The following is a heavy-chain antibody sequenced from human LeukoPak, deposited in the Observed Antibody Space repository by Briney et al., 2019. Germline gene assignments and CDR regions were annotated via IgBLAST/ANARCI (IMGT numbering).Heavy chain of an antibody. D-gene: IGHD6-19*01. CDR1: GFTFDDYA. CDR2: ISWNSGSI. Sequence: PGGSLRLSCAASGFTFDDYAMHWVRQAPGKGLEWVSGISWNSGSIGYADSVKGRFTISRDNAKNSLYLQMNSLRAEDTALYYCAKGAYSSGWSPFDPWGQGTLVTVSS. CDR3: AKGAYSSGWSPFDP. J-gene: IGHJ5*02. V-gene: IGHV3-9*01.